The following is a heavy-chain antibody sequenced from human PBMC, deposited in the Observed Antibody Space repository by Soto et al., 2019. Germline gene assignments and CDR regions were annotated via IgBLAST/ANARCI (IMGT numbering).Heavy chain of an antibody. CDR3: ARVRFGEWGYAMDV. Sequence: QVQLVESGGGLVKPGGSLRLSCAASGLTFSDCYINWIRQAPGKGLEWISYISSSGNIINYAGSVKGRFTISRDNTKNSLYLQMTSLRVEDTAMYYCARVRFGEWGYAMDVWGQGTTVTVSS. V-gene: IGHV3-11*01. D-gene: IGHD3-10*01. J-gene: IGHJ6*02. CDR2: ISSSGNII. CDR1: GLTFSDCY.